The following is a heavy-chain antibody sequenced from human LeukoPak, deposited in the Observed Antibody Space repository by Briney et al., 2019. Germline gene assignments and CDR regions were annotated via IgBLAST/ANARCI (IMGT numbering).Heavy chain of an antibody. J-gene: IGHJ3*02. CDR3: ARDVSSGWNWSAAFDI. CDR1: GFTFSANY. D-gene: IGHD6-19*01. V-gene: IGHV3-53*01. CDR2: IYSDGRT. Sequence: GGSLRLSCAASGFTFSANYMSWVRQAPGKGLEWVSVIYSDGRTYYADSVKGRFTISGDNSKNTLFLQMNSLRVEDTAVYYCARDVSSGWNWSAAFDIWGQGTMVTASS.